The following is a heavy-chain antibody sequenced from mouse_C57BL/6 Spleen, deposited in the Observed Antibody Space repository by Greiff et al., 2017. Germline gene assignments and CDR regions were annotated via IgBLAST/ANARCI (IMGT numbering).Heavy chain of an antibody. Sequence: QVQLQQPGAELVMPGASVKLSCKASGYTFTSYWMHWVKQRPGQGLEWIGEIDPSDSYTNYNQKFKGKSTLTVDKSSSTAYMQLSSLTSEDSAVYYCARGGDGSSYYFDYWGQGTTLTVAS. CDR1: GYTFTSYW. CDR2: IDPSDSYT. J-gene: IGHJ2*01. D-gene: IGHD1-1*01. V-gene: IGHV1-69*01. CDR3: ARGGDGSSYYFDY.